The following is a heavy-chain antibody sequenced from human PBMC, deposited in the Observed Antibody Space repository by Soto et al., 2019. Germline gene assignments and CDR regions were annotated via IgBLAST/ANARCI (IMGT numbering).Heavy chain of an antibody. J-gene: IGHJ3*02. CDR2: IWYDGSNK. CDR1: GFTFSSYG. D-gene: IGHD6-13*01. V-gene: IGHV3-33*01. CDR3: ARGGAAAGTGVARKTRGYAFDI. Sequence: QVQLVESGGGVVQPGRSLRLSCAASGFTFSSYGMHWVRQAPGKGLEWVAVIWYDGSNKYYADSVKGRFTISRDNSKNTLYLQMNSLRAEDTAVYYCARGGAAAGTGVARKTRGYAFDIWGQGTMVTVSS.